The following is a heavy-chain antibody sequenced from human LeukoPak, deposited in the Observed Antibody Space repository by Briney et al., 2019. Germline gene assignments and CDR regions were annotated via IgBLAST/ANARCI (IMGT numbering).Heavy chain of an antibody. Sequence: GGSLRLSCAASGFTFSNYGMHWVRQAPGKGLEWVAGISYDGTNKNYADSVKGRFTSSRDNSKNTLYLQMNSLRAEDTAVYYCARGVRYSSGWYYFDYWGQGTLVTVSS. CDR1: GFTFSNYG. V-gene: IGHV3-30*03. J-gene: IGHJ4*02. CDR2: ISYDGTNK. D-gene: IGHD6-19*01. CDR3: ARGVRYSSGWYYFDY.